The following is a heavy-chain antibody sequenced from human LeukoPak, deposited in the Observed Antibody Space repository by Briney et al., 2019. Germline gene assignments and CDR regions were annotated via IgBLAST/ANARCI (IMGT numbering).Heavy chain of an antibody. D-gene: IGHD3-3*01. J-gene: IGHJ4*02. CDR2: MNPNSGNT. V-gene: IGHV1-8*03. Sequence: ASVKVSCKASGYTFASYDINWVRQATGQGLEWMGWMNPNSGNTGYAQKFQGRATITRNTSISTAYMELSSLRSEDTAVYYCARGFDFWSGSSPYFDYWGQGTLFTVSS. CDR1: GYTFASYD. CDR3: ARGFDFWSGSSPYFDY.